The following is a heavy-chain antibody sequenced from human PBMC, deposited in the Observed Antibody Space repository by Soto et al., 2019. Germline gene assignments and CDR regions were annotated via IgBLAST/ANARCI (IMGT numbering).Heavy chain of an antibody. J-gene: IGHJ4*02. Sequence: PGGSLRLSCAASGFTFSSYAVSWVRQAPGKGLEWVSAISGSGGSTYYADSVKGRFTISRDNSKNTLYLQMNSLRAEDTAVYYCAKDPPYYDFWSGYPNPKYYFDYWGQGTLVTVSS. D-gene: IGHD3-3*01. CDR2: ISGSGGST. CDR1: GFTFSSYA. CDR3: AKDPPYYDFWSGYPNPKYYFDY. V-gene: IGHV3-23*01.